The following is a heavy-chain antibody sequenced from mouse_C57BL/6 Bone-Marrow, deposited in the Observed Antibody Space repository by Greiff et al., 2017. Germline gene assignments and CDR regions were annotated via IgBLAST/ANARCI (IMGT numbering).Heavy chain of an antibody. CDR3: ARDTSSYGRFAG. J-gene: IGHJ3*01. V-gene: IGHV5-4*01. CDR1: GFTFSSYA. D-gene: IGHD1-1*01. Sequence: EVQLQESGGGLVKPVGSLKLSCAASGFTFSSYAMSWVRQTPEKRLEWVATISDGGSYTYYPDNVKGRFTISRDNAKNNLYLQMSHLKSEDTAMYYSARDTSSYGRFAGWGQGTLVTVSA. CDR2: ISDGGSYT.